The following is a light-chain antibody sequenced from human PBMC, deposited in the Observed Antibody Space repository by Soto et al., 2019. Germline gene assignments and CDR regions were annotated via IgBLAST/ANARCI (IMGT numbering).Light chain of an antibody. CDR1: QSISSW. CDR2: KAS. V-gene: IGKV1-5*03. CDR3: QQYNSYPWT. Sequence: GDRVTITCRASQSISSWLAWYQQKPGKAPKLLIYKASSLESGVPSRFSGSGSGTEFTLTISSLQPDDFATYYCQQYNSYPWTFCQGTKVEIK. J-gene: IGKJ1*01.